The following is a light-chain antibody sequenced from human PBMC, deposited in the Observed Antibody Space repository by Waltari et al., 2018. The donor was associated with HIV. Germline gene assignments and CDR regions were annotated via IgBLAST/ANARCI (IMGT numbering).Light chain of an antibody. CDR1: SSDVGSYNL. J-gene: IGLJ3*02. CDR3: NSYATGSAWV. V-gene: IGLV2-23*02. Sequence: QSALTQPASVSGSPGQSITISCTGTSSDVGSYNLVSWYQQHPGKAPKLMIYEVTKRPSGVSNRFSGSKSGNMASLTISGLQAEDEADYYCNSYATGSAWVFGGGTKLTVL. CDR2: EVT.